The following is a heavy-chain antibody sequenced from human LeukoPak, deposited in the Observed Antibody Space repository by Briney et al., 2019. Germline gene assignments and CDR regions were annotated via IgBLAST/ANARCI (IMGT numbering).Heavy chain of an antibody. J-gene: IGHJ4*02. CDR1: GFTFSSYA. D-gene: IGHD6-13*01. V-gene: IGHV3-23*01. Sequence: GGSLRLSCAASGFTFSSYAMSWVRQAPGKGLEWVSAISGSGGSTYYADSVKGRFTVSRDNSKNTLYLQMNSLRAEDTAVYYCAKGPSSSCFGYWGQGTLVTVSS. CDR2: ISGSGGST. CDR3: AKGPSSSCFGY.